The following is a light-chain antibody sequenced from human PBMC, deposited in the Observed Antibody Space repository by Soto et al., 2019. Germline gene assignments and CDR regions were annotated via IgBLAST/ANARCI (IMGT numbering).Light chain of an antibody. V-gene: IGLV2-14*03. Sequence: QSVLTQPASVSGSPGQSITISCTGTSSDVGGYNYVSWYQRHPGKAPKLVIYDVNDRPSGVSYRFSGSKSGNTASLTISGLQAEDEAIYYCSSYTSSGTLVFGGGTKLTVL. CDR2: DVN. J-gene: IGLJ2*01. CDR3: SSYTSSGTLV. CDR1: SSDVGGYNY.